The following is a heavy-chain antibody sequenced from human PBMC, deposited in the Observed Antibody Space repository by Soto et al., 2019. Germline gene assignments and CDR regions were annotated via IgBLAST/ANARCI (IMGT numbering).Heavy chain of an antibody. V-gene: IGHV3-30*18. CDR2: ISYDGSNQ. J-gene: IGHJ5*02. CDR1: GFTFNIYG. CDR3: AKDQASGQGSFDP. Sequence: GGSLRLSCAASGFTFNIYGMHWVRQAPDKGLEWVALISYDGSNQYYADSVKGRFTISRDNSKNTLFLQMNSLRADDTAVYYCAKDQASGQGSFDPWGQGTLVTVSS.